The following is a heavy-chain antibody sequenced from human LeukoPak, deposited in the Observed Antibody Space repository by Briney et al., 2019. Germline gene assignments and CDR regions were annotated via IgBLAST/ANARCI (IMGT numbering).Heavy chain of an antibody. J-gene: IGHJ4*02. Sequence: PSETLSLTCAVSGGSISSGGYSWSWIRQPPGKGLEWIGYIYHSGSTYYNPSLKSRVTISVDRSKNQFSLKLSSVTAADTAVYYCARDRGSYGSIDYWGQGTLVTVSS. CDR3: ARDRGSYGSIDY. CDR1: GGSISSGGYS. V-gene: IGHV4-30-2*01. D-gene: IGHD5-18*01. CDR2: IYHSGST.